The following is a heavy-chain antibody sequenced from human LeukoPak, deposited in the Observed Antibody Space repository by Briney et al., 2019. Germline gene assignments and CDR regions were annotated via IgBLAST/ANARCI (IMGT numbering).Heavy chain of an antibody. J-gene: IGHJ4*02. V-gene: IGHV1-2*02. CDR1: GYTFTGHH. CDR3: AREGWDQRDTAAFDR. Sequence: GASVKVSCKASGYTFTGHHMHWTRQAPGQGLEWMGWINPNSGDRNSAQKFQGRITMTRDTSISTVYMELSNLRPDDTAVYYCAREGWDQRDTAAFDRWGQGTLITVSS. CDR2: INPNSGDR. D-gene: IGHD6-19*01.